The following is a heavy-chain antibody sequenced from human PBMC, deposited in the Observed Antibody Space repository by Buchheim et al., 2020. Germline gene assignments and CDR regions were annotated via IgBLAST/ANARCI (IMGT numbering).Heavy chain of an antibody. CDR3: ARYVRDYYGSGSLDY. CDR2: IRDSGST. D-gene: IGHD3-10*01. Sequence: QVQLQESGPGLVKPSGTLSLTCTVSGGSISSYYWSWIRQPPGKRLEWIGFIRDSGSTNFNPSLKSRVTISVDTSKNKFSLMLNSVAAADTAVYYCARYVRDYYGSGSLDYWGQG. V-gene: IGHV4-59*01. CDR1: GGSISSYY. J-gene: IGHJ4*02.